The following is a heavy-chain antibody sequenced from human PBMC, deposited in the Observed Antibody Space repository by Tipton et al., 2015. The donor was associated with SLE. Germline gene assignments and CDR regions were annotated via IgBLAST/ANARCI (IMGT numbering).Heavy chain of an antibody. V-gene: IGHV3-7*01. CDR2: IQKDGSVK. CDR3: ARDTYELWSGDNWYFDL. Sequence: SLRLSCVVSGFTFRSYWMTWVRQAPGKGLEWVANIQKDGSVKNYVDSVKGRFTISRDNVKNSLYLQMSSLRPDDTAVYFCARDTYELWSGDNWYFDLWGRGTLVTVSS. CDR1: GFTFRSYW. D-gene: IGHD3-3*01. J-gene: IGHJ2*01.